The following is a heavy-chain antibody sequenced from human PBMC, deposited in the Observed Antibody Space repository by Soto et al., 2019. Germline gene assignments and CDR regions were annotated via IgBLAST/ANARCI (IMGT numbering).Heavy chain of an antibody. CDR3: ARGSILGTVGGNWFDP. V-gene: IGHV4-30-4*01. CDR2: IYYSGST. D-gene: IGHD4-17*01. CDR1: GGSISSGDYY. J-gene: IGHJ5*02. Sequence: PSETLSLTCTVSGGSISSGDYYWSWIRQPPGKGLEWIGYIYYSGSTYCNPSLKSRVTISVDTSKNQFSLKLSSVTAADTAVYYCARGSILGTVGGNWFDPWGQGTLVTVSS.